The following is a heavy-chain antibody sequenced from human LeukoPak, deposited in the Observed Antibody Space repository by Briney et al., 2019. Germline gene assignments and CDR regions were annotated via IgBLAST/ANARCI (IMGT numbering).Heavy chain of an antibody. Sequence: ASVKVSCTASGYTFTGYYMHWVRQAPGQGLEWMGWINPNSGGINYAQKFQGRVTMTRDTSISTAYMELSRLRSDDTAVYYCARAYYYDSSDYTFDYWGQGTLVTVSS. V-gene: IGHV1-2*02. CDR3: ARAYYYDSSDYTFDY. D-gene: IGHD3-22*01. CDR2: INPNSGGI. J-gene: IGHJ4*02. CDR1: GYTFTGYY.